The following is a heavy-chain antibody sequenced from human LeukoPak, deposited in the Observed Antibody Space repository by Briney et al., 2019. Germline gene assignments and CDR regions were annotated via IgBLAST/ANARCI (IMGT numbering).Heavy chain of an antibody. V-gene: IGHV4-59*08. CDR2: IYVTGT. CDR1: GGSIGTYY. D-gene: IGHD3-16*02. J-gene: IGHJ6*03. CDR3: ARHIGGGIENMDV. Sequence: SETLSLTCTVSGGSIGTYYWSWVRQSPGTGLEWIGYIYVTGTRYNPYLQSRVTISVDRSRNQFFLKMTSVTAADTAVYYCARHIGGGIENMDVWGRGTKVTVSS.